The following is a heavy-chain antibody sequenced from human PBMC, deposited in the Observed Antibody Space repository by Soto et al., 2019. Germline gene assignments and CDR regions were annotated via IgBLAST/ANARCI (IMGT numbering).Heavy chain of an antibody. J-gene: IGHJ6*02. V-gene: IGHV5-51*01. CDR3: ARHGIAARGDYYYGMDV. CDR1: TSYW. D-gene: IGHD6-6*01. CDR2: IYPGDSDT. Sequence: TSYWIGWVRQMPGKGLEWMGIIYPGDSDTRYSPSFQGQVTISADKSISTAYLQWSSLKASDTAMYYCARHGIAARGDYYYGMDVWGQGTTDTVSS.